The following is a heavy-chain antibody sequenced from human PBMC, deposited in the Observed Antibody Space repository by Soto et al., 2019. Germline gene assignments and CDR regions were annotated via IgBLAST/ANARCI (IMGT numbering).Heavy chain of an antibody. Sequence: PSETLSLTCAVSGGSISSSNWWSWVRQPPGKGLEWIGEIYHSGSTNYNPSLKSRVTISVDKSKNQFSLKLSSVTAADTAVYYCARDSGNHNYDSSGYYKNWFDPWGQGTLVTVSS. CDR2: IYHSGST. CDR1: GGSISSSNW. CDR3: ARDSGNHNYDSSGYYKNWFDP. D-gene: IGHD3-22*01. V-gene: IGHV4-4*02. J-gene: IGHJ5*02.